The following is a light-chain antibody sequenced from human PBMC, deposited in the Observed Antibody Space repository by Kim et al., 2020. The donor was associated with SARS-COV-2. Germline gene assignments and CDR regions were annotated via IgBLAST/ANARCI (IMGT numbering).Light chain of an antibody. J-gene: IGLJ3*02. CDR2: YDS. CDR3: QVWDSSSDWV. Sequence: ELTQPPSVSVAPGKTARITCGGNNIGSKSVHWYQQKPGQAPVLVIYYDSDRPSGIPERFSGSNSGNTATLTISRVEAGDEADYYCQVWDSSSDWVFGGGTKLTVL. CDR1: NIGSKS. V-gene: IGLV3-21*04.